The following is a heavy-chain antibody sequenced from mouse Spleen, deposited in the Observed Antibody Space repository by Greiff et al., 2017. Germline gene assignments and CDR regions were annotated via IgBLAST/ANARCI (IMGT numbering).Heavy chain of an antibody. CDR1: GYSFTDYN. V-gene: IGHV1-39*01. CDR3: AREDYYDGSYNYYAMDY. D-gene: IGHD1-1*01. CDR2: INPNYGTT. J-gene: IGHJ4*01. Sequence: EVKLMESGPELVKPGASVKISCKASGYSFTDYNMNWVKQSNGKSLEWIGVINPNYGTTSYNQKFKGKATLTVDQSSSTAYMQLNSLTSEDSAVYYCAREDYYDGSYNYYAMDYWGQGTSVTVSS.